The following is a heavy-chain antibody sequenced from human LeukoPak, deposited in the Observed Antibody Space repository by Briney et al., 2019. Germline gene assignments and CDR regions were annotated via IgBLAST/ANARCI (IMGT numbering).Heavy chain of an antibody. CDR1: GFTFTNYG. V-gene: IGHV3-30*18. J-gene: IGHJ4*02. D-gene: IGHD3-22*01. Sequence: PGGSLRLSCAASGFTFTNYGMDWVRQAPGKGLEWVELISYDGSDKNYADSVKGRFTISRDNSKNTLYMQMNSLRAEDTAVYYCAKGIDSSGYWADYWGQGTLVTVSS. CDR2: ISYDGSDK. CDR3: AKGIDSSGYWADY.